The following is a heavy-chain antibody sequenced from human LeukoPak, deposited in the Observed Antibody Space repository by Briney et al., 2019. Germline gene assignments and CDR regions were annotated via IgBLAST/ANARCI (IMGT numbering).Heavy chain of an antibody. Sequence: GGSLTLSCAASGFTFTSYSMNWVRQAPGRGLEWVSSISSSSTYIYYADSVKGRFTISRDNAKNSVYLQMNSLRAEDTALYYCAKGYGGSCYHSVDFWGQGTLVTVSS. D-gene: IGHD2-15*01. CDR3: AKGYGGSCYHSVDF. CDR1: GFTFTSYS. V-gene: IGHV3-21*01. J-gene: IGHJ4*02. CDR2: ISSSSTYI.